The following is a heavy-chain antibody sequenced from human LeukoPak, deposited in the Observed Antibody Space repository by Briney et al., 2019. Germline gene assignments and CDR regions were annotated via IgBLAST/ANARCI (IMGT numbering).Heavy chain of an antibody. CDR2: ISSSGST. V-gene: IGHV4-4*07. Sequence: NPSETLSLTCTDSGDSISGYYWSWIRQPAGKGLEWIGRISSSGSTNYNPSLKSRVTISVDTSKNQFSLKLSSVTAADTAVYFCARGPYSYDSSGAFDIWGQGTMVTVSS. CDR1: GDSISGYY. D-gene: IGHD3-22*01. CDR3: ARGPYSYDSSGAFDI. J-gene: IGHJ3*02.